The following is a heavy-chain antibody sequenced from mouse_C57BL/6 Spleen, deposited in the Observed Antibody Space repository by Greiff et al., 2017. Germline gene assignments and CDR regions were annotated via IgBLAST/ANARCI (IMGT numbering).Heavy chain of an antibody. V-gene: IGHV5-4*01. Sequence: EVQLVESGGGLVKPGGSLKLSCAASGFTFSSYAMSWVRQTPEKRLEWVATISDGGSYTYYPDNVQGRFTISRDNAKNNLYLQMSHLKSEDTAMYYCARGDYDYAAWFAYWGQGTLVTVSA. CDR1: GFTFSSYA. CDR3: ARGDYDYAAWFAY. D-gene: IGHD2-4*01. J-gene: IGHJ3*01. CDR2: ISDGGSYT.